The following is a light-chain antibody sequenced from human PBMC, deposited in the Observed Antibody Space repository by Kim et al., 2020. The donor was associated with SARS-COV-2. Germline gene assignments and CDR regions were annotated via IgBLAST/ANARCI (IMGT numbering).Light chain of an antibody. J-gene: IGKJ2*01. V-gene: IGKV2-28*01. CDR1: QSLLHSNGYNY. CDR2: LGS. Sequence: DIVMTQSPLSLPVTPGEPASISCRSSQSLLHSNGYNYLDWYLQKPGQSPQLLIYLGSNRASGVPDRFSGSGSGTDFTLKISRVEAEDVGVYYCMQALQTHTFCQGTKLEI. CDR3: MQALQTHT.